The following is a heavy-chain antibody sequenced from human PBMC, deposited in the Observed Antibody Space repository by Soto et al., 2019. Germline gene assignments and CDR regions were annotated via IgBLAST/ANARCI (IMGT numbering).Heavy chain of an antibody. D-gene: IGHD4-4*01. Sequence: SSETLSLTCTASGGSISSYYWSWIRQPPGKGLEWIGYIYYSGSTNYNPSLKSRVTISVDTSKNQFSLKLSSVTAADTAVYYCARGGTVTSPLDYWGQGTLVTVSS. V-gene: IGHV4-59*01. CDR1: GGSISSYY. J-gene: IGHJ4*02. CDR3: ARGGTVTSPLDY. CDR2: IYYSGST.